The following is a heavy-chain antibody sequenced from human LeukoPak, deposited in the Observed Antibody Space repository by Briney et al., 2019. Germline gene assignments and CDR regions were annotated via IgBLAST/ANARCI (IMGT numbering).Heavy chain of an antibody. CDR3: ARQGWTGGIAAAGTFDGMDV. J-gene: IGHJ6*02. V-gene: IGHV5-51*01. D-gene: IGHD6-13*01. Sequence: GESLKISCKGSGYSFTSYWIGWARQMPGKGLEWMGIIYPGDSDTRYSPSFQGQVTISADKSISAAYLQWSSLKASDTAMYYCARQGWTGGIAAAGTFDGMDVWGQGTTVTVSS. CDR1: GYSFTSYW. CDR2: IYPGDSDT.